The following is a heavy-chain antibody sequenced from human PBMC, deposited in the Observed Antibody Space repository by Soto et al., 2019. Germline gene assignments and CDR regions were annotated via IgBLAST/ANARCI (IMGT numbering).Heavy chain of an antibody. V-gene: IGHV3-23*01. Sequence: GGSLRLSCADSGFTSTNYVMNWVRQAPGKGLEWVSSISGSGTTTFYADSVKGRFIISRDNSKNTLYLQMNSLRAEDTALYYCAKDRVGGVPDAFDIWGQGTMVTVS. D-gene: IGHD2-8*01. CDR2: ISGSGTTT. J-gene: IGHJ3*02. CDR3: AKDRVGGVPDAFDI. CDR1: GFTSTNYV.